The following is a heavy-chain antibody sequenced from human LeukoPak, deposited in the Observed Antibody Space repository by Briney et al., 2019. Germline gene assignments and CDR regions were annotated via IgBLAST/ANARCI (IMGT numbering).Heavy chain of an antibody. J-gene: IGHJ4*02. D-gene: IGHD4-17*01. CDR3: ARMVGDYARFDF. CDR1: GGSISSSSYY. CDR2: IYYGGST. V-gene: IGHV4-39*07. Sequence: SETLSLTCTVSGGSISSSSYYWGWIRQPPGKGLEWLGNIYYGGSTYYNPSLKGRVTISVDTSKNQFSLKLSSVTAADTAAYYCARMVGDYARFDFWGQGTLVTVSS.